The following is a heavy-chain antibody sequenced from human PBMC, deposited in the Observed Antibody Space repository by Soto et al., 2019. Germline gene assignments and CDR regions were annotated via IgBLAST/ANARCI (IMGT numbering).Heavy chain of an antibody. V-gene: IGHV1-46*01. D-gene: IGHD2-8*01. CDR2: ISPDGGRT. J-gene: IGHJ4*02. CDR1: GYTFTTYY. Sequence: ASVKVSCKASGYTFTTYYMHWVRQAPGQGLEWMGIISPDGGRTSYAQKFQGRVTMTRDTSTSTVYMELTSLRPDDTAVFYCARSRNGAVPDSINFWGQGTLVTVSS. CDR3: ARSRNGAVPDSINF.